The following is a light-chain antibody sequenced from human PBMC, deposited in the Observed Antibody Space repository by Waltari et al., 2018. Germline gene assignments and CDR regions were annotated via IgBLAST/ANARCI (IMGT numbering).Light chain of an antibody. CDR3: QQYYRSRT. CDR2: WAS. Sequence: DIVMTQSPDSLAVSLGERATIDCKSSQSVFYRSDNKNYLAWYQHKPGQPPKLLFYWASTRKSGVPDRFSASGSVTDFTLTINNLQAEDVAVYYCQQYYRSRTFGQGTKVEIK. CDR1: QSVFYRSDNKNY. V-gene: IGKV4-1*01. J-gene: IGKJ1*01.